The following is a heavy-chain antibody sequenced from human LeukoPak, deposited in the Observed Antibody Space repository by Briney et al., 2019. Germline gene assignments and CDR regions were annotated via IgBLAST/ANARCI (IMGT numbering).Heavy chain of an antibody. CDR1: GFTVSSNY. J-gene: IGHJ4*02. D-gene: IGHD6-13*01. CDR3: ASVAAAGPFDY. V-gene: IGHV3-66*02. Sequence: PGGSLRLSCAASGFTVSSNYMTWVRQAPGKGLEWVSVVYNSGTTYYADSVKGRFTISRDNSKNTLYLQMNSLRAEDTAVYYCASVAAAGPFDYWGQGTLVTVSS. CDR2: VYNSGTT.